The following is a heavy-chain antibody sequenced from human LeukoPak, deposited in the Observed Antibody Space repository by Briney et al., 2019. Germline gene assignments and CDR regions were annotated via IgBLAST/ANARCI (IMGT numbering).Heavy chain of an antibody. Sequence: PGGSLRLSCAASGFTFSSYSMNWVRQAPGKGLEWVSSISSSSSYIYYADSVKGRFTISRDNAKNSLYLQMNSLRAEDTAVYYCARVGIAAAGGYFDYWGQGTLVTVSS. CDR1: GFTFSSYS. J-gene: IGHJ4*02. D-gene: IGHD6-13*01. V-gene: IGHV3-21*01. CDR2: ISSSSSYI. CDR3: ARVGIAAAGGYFDY.